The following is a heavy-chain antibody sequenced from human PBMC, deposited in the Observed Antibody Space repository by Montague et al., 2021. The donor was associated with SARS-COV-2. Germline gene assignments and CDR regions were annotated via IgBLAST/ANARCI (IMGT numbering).Heavy chain of an antibody. D-gene: IGHD2-21*02. CDR2: INYSGSS. CDR1: GGSFSSYY. Sequence: SETLSLTCAVSGGSFSSYYWSWIRQPPGKGLEWIAEINYSGSSNYNPSLKSRVTMSVDTSKNQFSLKLNSVTVAGTAVYYCARLAYCGADCFSGWEIFFDSWGQGTLVTVSS. CDR3: ARLAYCGADCFSGWEIFFDS. V-gene: IGHV4-34*01. J-gene: IGHJ4*02.